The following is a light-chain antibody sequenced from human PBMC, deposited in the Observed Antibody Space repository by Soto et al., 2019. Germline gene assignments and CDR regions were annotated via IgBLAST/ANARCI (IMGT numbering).Light chain of an antibody. J-gene: IGKJ1*01. V-gene: IGKV1-5*03. Sequence: DIQMAQSPSTLSASVGDRVTITCRASQSISTWLAWYQHKAGKAPKLLIYKASNLKSGVPSTFSGSGSGTEIHLTISNLHPEDFATYYCQQYNTYSFGQGTKVEIK. CDR3: QQYNTYS. CDR2: KAS. CDR1: QSISTW.